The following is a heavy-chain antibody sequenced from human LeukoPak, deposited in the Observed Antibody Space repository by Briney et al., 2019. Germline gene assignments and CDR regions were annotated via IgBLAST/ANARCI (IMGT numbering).Heavy chain of an antibody. J-gene: IGHJ4*02. V-gene: IGHV3-21*01. CDR1: GFTFSGYS. CDR3: ARFIAAPYYFDY. Sequence: PGGSLRLSCAASGFTFSGYSMNWVRQAPGKGLEWVSFISSSRSYIYYADSVKGRFTISRDNAKNSLYLQMNSLRAEDTAVYYCARFIAAPYYFDYWGRGTLVTVSS. CDR2: ISSSRSYI. D-gene: IGHD6-13*01.